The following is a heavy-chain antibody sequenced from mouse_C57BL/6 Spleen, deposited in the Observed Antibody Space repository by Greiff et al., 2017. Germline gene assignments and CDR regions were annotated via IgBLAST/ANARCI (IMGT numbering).Heavy chain of an antibody. CDR2: IYPGSGNT. CDR1: GYTFTDYY. D-gene: IGHD2-2*01. CDR3: ARYGSYYAMDY. V-gene: IGHV1-76*01. Sequence: VHLVESGAELVRPGASVKLSCKASGYTFTDYYINWVKQRPGQGLEWIARIYPGSGNTYYNEKFKGKATLTAEKSSSTAYMQLSSLTSEDSAVYVCARYGSYYAMDYWGQGTSVTVSS. J-gene: IGHJ4*01.